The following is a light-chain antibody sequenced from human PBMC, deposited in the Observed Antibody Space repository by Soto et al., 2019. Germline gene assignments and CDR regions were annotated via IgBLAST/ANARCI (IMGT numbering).Light chain of an antibody. CDR3: EQANRFPPT. J-gene: IGKJ2*01. V-gene: IGKV1-12*01. CDR2: DAS. Sequence: DLQMTQSPSSVSASVGDRVTITCRASQGISSWLAWYQQKPGKAPNLLIYDASRLQSGVPSRFSGSGSGTDFTLTISSLQPEDSATYYCEQANRFPPTFGQGTKLEIK. CDR1: QGISSW.